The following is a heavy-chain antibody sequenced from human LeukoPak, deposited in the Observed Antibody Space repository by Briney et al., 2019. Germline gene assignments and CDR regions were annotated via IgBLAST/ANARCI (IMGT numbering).Heavy chain of an antibody. CDR2: IAYDGSLQ. CDR1: GFAFTSYG. V-gene: IGHV3-33*03. D-gene: IGHD3-10*02. CDR3: AKSLYTNLFGKVFDQ. Sequence: AGTSLRLSCAASGFAFTSYGIHWLRQAPGKGLDWVAFIAYDGSLQYYGDSVKGRFTISRDNSENTVYLEMNSLRADDTAVYFCAKSLYTNLFGKVFDQWGQGTLVTVSS. J-gene: IGHJ4*02.